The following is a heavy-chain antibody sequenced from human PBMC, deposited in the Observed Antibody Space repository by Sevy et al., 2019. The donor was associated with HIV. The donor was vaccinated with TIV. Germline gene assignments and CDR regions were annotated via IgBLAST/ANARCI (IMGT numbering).Heavy chain of an antibody. J-gene: IGHJ4*02. CDR2: IHYKGTT. CDR1: GDSISGTDYS. CDR3: ARLDPSGPRDY. D-gene: IGHD5-12*01. V-gene: IGHV4-39*01. Sequence: SETLSLTCTVSGDSISGTDYSWGWIRQPPGKGLEWIGNIHYKGTTYYNTSLKSRVTVSVDTSKNQFSLRLSSVSAAETAVYYCARLDPSGPRDYWGQGTLVTVSS.